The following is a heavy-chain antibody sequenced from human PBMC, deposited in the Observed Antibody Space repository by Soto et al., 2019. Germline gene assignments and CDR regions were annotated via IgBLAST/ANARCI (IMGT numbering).Heavy chain of an antibody. Sequence: QVQLQESGPGLVKPLQTLSLTCNVSVGAITNDGYYWSWIRQHPGKALEWIGNIHYSGVTYYNPTLKSRAAISVDISKHQFSLKLNSVTAADTAVYYCARLDLCYDYWGQGILVTVSS. J-gene: IGHJ4*02. D-gene: IGHD2-15*01. CDR1: VGAITNDGYY. V-gene: IGHV4-31*03. CDR2: IHYSGVT. CDR3: ARLDLCYDY.